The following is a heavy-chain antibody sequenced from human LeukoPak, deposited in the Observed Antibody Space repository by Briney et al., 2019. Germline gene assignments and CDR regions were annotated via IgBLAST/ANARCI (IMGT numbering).Heavy chain of an antibody. CDR1: GFTFSSYA. CDR2: ISYDGSNK. D-gene: IGHD3-22*01. V-gene: IGHV3-30-3*01. Sequence: PGRSLRLSCAASGFTFSSYAMHWVRQAPGKGLEWVAVISYDGSNKYYADSVKGRFTISRDNAKNSLYLQMNSLRAEDTAVYYCARDKTNPSGYYSRPHYYYYGMDVWGQGTTVTVSS. J-gene: IGHJ6*02. CDR3: ARDKTNPSGYYSRPHYYYYGMDV.